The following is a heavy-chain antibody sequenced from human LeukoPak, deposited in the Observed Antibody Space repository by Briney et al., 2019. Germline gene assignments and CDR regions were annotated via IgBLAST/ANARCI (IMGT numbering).Heavy chain of an antibody. CDR3: ARDYGGSSPFDY. J-gene: IGHJ4*02. D-gene: IGHD4-23*01. CDR2: ISSSDDTI. Sequence: GGSLRLSCAASGFTFSSYEMRWVRQAPGKGLEWVSYISSSDDTIYYADSVKGRFTISRDDAKNSLYLQMNSLRAEDTAVYYCARDYGGSSPFDYWGQGTLVTVSS. V-gene: IGHV3-48*03. CDR1: GFTFSSYE.